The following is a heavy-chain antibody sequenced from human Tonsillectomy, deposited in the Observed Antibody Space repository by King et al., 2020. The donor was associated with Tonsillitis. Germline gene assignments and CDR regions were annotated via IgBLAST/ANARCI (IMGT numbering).Heavy chain of an antibody. V-gene: IGHV6-1*01. CDR2: TYYRSKWYN. CDR1: GDFVSRNNTA. J-gene: IGHJ2*01. Sequence: HVQLQQSGPELVKPAQTLSLTCAISGDFVSRNNTAWHWIRQSPSRGLEWLGRTYYRSKWYNEYAESVKSRITINPDTSKNHFSLQLNSVTPDDTAVYYCARVGSPWYLYFDLWGRGTLVTVSS. CDR3: ARVGSPWYLYFDL. D-gene: IGHD6-19*01.